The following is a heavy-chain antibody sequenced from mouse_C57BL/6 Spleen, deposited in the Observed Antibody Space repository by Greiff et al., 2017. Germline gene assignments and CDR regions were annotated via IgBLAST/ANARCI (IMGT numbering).Heavy chain of an antibody. CDR1: GYTFTDYN. Sequence: EVQLQQSGPELVKPGASVKIPCKASGYTFTDYNMDWVKQSHGKSLEWIGDINPNNGGTIYNQKFKGKATLTVDKSSSTAYMELRGLTSEDTAVYYWASRIYYGSSYWYFDVWGTGTTVTVSS. D-gene: IGHD1-1*01. J-gene: IGHJ1*03. CDR2: INPNNGGT. CDR3: ASRIYYGSSYWYFDV. V-gene: IGHV1-18*01.